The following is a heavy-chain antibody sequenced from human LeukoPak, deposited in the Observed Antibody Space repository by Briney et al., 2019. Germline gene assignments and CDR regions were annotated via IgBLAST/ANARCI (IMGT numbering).Heavy chain of an antibody. CDR3: ARDGREGGFDY. CDR1: GFTFRSYD. CDR2: ITGSGGTT. Sequence: GGSLRLSCAASGFTFRSYDMSWVSQGQGKGLEWVSGITGSGGTTYYADSVKGRFTISRDNAKNSLYLQMNSLRAEDTAVYYCARDGREGGFDYWGQGTLVTVSS. V-gene: IGHV3-23*01. J-gene: IGHJ4*02. D-gene: IGHD3-16*01.